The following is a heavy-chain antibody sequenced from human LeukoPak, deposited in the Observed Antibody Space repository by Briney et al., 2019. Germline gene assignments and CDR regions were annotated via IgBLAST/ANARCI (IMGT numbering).Heavy chain of an antibody. D-gene: IGHD3-22*01. V-gene: IGHV4-59*08. CDR2: IYYSGST. CDR3: ARHVWLLPSDY. J-gene: IGHJ4*02. Sequence: SPSQSPTCSVSGRSLDRYYGGWIPKSPGRGLEWLGYIYYSGSTKYTPSLKSRVTLSVDTSKNTFSLKLSPLTAAHTAGYYCARHVWLLPSDYWGRGALVSVPS. CDR1: GRSLDRYY.